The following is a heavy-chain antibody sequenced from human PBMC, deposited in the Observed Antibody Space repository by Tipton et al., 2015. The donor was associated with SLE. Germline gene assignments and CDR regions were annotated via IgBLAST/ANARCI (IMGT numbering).Heavy chain of an antibody. CDR2: IYYSGST. D-gene: IGHD2-21*02. J-gene: IGHJ3*02. V-gene: IGHV4-30-4*01. Sequence: TLSLTCTVSGGSISSGDYYWSWIRQPPGKGLEWIGYIYYSGSTYYNPSLKSRVTISVDTSKNQFSLKLSSVTAADTAVYYCAREVTAIGAFDIWGQGTMATVSS. CDR3: AREVTAIGAFDI. CDR1: GGSISSGDYY.